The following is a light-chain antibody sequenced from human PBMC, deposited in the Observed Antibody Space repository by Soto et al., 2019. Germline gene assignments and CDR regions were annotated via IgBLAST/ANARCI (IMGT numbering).Light chain of an antibody. Sequence: SLLTQHASVSVSPGQSVTVSSTGTNIDVCGYIYVSWYQQHPGKAPKLMIYDVSNRPSGVSNRFSGSKSGNTASLTISGLQTEDEADYYCSSYTSSSTLDVFGTGTKVTVL. CDR3: SSYTSSSTLDV. CDR1: NIDVCGYIY. V-gene: IGLV2-14*01. CDR2: DVS. J-gene: IGLJ1*01.